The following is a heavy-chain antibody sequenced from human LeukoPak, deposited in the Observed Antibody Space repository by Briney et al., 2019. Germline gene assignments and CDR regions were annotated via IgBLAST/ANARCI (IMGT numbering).Heavy chain of an antibody. J-gene: IGHJ6*04. D-gene: IGHD2-15*01. CDR3: AKGDCSGGSCYGDFYYGMDV. CDR2: IDPSDSYT. CDR1: GYSFTSYW. Sequence: GESLKISCKGSGYSFTSYWISWVRQLPGKGLEWMGRIDPSDSYTNYSPSFQGHVAISADKSNSTAYLQWSSLKASDTAMYYGAKGDCSGGSCYGDFYYGMDVWGKGTTVTVSS. V-gene: IGHV5-10-1*01.